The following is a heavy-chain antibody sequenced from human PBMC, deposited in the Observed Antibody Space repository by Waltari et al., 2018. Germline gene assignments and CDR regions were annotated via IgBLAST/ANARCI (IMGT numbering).Heavy chain of an antibody. CDR2: IKQDGSEK. D-gene: IGHD3-3*01. CDR3: ARGSGYDFWSGYYMGDYYYYMDV. Sequence: EVQLVESGGGLVQPGGSLRLSCAASGFTFSSYWMSWVRQAPGKGLEWVANIKQDGSEKYYVDSVKGRVTISRDNAKNSLYLQMNSLRAEDTAVYYCARGSGYDFWSGYYMGDYYYYMDVWGKGTTVTISS. CDR1: GFTFSSYW. V-gene: IGHV3-7*01. J-gene: IGHJ6*03.